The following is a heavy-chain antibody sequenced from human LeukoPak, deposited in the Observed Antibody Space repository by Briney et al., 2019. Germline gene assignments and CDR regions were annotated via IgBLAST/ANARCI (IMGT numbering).Heavy chain of an antibody. D-gene: IGHD3-22*01. CDR2: IYYSGST. V-gene: IGHV4-59*01. J-gene: IGHJ3*02. CDR1: GGPISSFY. Sequence: TSETLSLTCSVSGGPISSFYWSWIRQPPGKGLESIGYIYYSGSTNYNPSLKSRVTISVDTSKSQVSLKLSSVTAADTAVYYCARDGYYDSSGYNRDAFDIWGQGTMVTVSS. CDR3: ARDGYYDSSGYNRDAFDI.